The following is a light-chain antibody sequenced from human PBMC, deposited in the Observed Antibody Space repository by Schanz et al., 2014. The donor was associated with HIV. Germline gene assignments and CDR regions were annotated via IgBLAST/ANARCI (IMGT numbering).Light chain of an antibody. CDR3: SSFTRGTTPVI. CDR1: SSNFRSNA. CDR2: NTY. Sequence: QSVLTQPPSASGTPGQRVTISCSGSSSNFRSNAVNWYQQLPGTAPKLVIYNTYHRPSGVPDRFSGSQSGASASLTVSGLQAEDEAVYYCSSFTRGTTPVIFGGGTKLTVL. J-gene: IGLJ2*01. V-gene: IGLV1-44*01.